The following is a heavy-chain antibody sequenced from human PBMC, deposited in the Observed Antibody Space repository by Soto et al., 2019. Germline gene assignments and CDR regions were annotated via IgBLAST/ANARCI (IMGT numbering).Heavy chain of an antibody. J-gene: IGHJ4*02. Sequence: VASVKVSCKASGYTFTSYYMHCVRQAPGQGLEWMGIINPSGGSTSYAQKFQGRVTMTRDTSTSTVYMELSSLRSEDTAVYYCARDDAAMVRLKYWGQGTLVTVSS. V-gene: IGHV1-46*01. CDR2: INPSGGST. CDR1: GYTFTSYY. D-gene: IGHD5-18*01. CDR3: ARDDAAMVRLKY.